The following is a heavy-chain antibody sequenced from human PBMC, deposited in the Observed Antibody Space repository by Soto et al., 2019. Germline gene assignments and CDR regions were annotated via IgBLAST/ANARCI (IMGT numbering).Heavy chain of an antibody. CDR1: GGTFSSYA. Sequence: QVQLVQSGAEVKKPGSSVKVSCKASGGTFSSYAISWVRQAPGQGLEWMGGIIPIFGTANYAQKFQGRVTITADESTSTAYMELSSLRSEDTAVYYCARVPADYDFWSGYPKYYYYGMDVWGQGTTVTVSS. CDR3: ARVPADYDFWSGYPKYYYYGMDV. D-gene: IGHD3-3*01. V-gene: IGHV1-69*01. J-gene: IGHJ6*02. CDR2: IIPIFGTA.